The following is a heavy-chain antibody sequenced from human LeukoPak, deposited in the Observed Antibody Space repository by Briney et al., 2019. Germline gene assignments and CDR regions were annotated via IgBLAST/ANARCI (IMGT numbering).Heavy chain of an antibody. V-gene: IGHV4-61*08. CDR1: GVSVGSAGYY. J-gene: IGHJ4*02. D-gene: IGHD1-26*01. CDR3: ARSQSQSGSYRYYFAY. CDR2: MYCTANS. Sequence: PSETLSLTCSVSGVSVGSAGYYWTWIRQPPGKGLEWIGYMYCTANSNYNPFLKSRVTMSLDPSQNELSLRLTSVTAADTAVYYCARSQSQSGSYRYYFAYWGQGILVTVSS.